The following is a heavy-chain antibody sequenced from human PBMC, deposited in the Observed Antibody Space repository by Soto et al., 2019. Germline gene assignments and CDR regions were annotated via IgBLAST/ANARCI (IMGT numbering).Heavy chain of an antibody. J-gene: IGHJ4*02. Sequence: ASVKVSCKASGYTFTSYGINWVRQAPGQGLEWMGWISAYSGNTGYAQKFQGRVTMTRNTSISTAYMELSSLRSEDTAVYYCATSPRYYDFWSGYSCWGQGTLVTVSS. CDR3: ATSPRYYDFWSGYSC. V-gene: IGHV1-8*02. CDR2: ISAYSGNT. CDR1: GYTFTSYG. D-gene: IGHD3-3*01.